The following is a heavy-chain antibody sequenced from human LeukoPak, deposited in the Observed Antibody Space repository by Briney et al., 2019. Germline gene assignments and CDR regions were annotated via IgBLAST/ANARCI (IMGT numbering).Heavy chain of an antibody. V-gene: IGHV1-18*01. J-gene: IGHJ4*02. CDR3: ARGGTSGWRTPNDDY. CDR1: GYTFTTYG. CDR2: SSLYNGNT. Sequence: ASVKVSCKASGYTFTTYGISWVRQAPGQGLEWMGWSSLYNGNTNYAQKLRGRVTMTTDTSTSTAYMELRSLRSDDTAVYYCARGGTSGWRTPNDDYWGQGTLVTVSS. D-gene: IGHD6-19*01.